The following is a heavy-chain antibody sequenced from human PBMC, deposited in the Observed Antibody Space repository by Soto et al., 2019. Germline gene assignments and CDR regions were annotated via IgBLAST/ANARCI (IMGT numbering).Heavy chain of an antibody. V-gene: IGHV4-59*11. Sequence: SETLSLTCTVSGASISNRYWSWIRQPPGKGLEWIGYIYYNGNTNYNPSLKSRVTMSVDTSKNQFSLKLSSVTAADTAVYYCARSTWYSECWGQGPLVTVSS. CDR2: IYYNGNT. J-gene: IGHJ4*02. CDR1: GASISNRY. CDR3: ARSTWYSEC. D-gene: IGHD2-21*02.